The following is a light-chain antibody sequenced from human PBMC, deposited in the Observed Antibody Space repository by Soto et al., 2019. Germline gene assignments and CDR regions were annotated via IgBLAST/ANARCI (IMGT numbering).Light chain of an antibody. CDR1: QSISSY. V-gene: IGKV1-39*01. Sequence: DIQMTQSPSSLSASVGDRVTITCRASQSISSYLNWYQQKPGKAPKLLIYAASSLQSGVPSRFSGSGSGTDFTLTISSLQPEDFATYYCQKSYSTPRTVGQWTKLEIK. CDR3: QKSYSTPRT. CDR2: AAS. J-gene: IGKJ2*01.